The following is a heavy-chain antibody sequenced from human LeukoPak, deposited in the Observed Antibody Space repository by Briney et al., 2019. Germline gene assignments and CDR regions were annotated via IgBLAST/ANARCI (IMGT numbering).Heavy chain of an antibody. CDR2: IIPIFGTA. J-gene: IGHJ3*02. CDR1: GGTFSSYA. CDR3: AREEIHYDSSGYPSPRGAFDI. D-gene: IGHD3-22*01. V-gene: IGHV1-69*13. Sequence: SVKVSCKDSGGTFSSYAISWVRQAPGQGLEWMGGIIPIFGTANYAQKFQGRVTITADESTSTAYMELSSLRSEDTAVYYCAREEIHYDSSGYPSPRGAFDIWGQGTMVTVSS.